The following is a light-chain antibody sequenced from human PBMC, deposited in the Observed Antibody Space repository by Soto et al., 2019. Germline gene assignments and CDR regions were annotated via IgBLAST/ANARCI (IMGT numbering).Light chain of an antibody. CDR2: EAS. Sequence: DIQMTQSPSTLSASVGDRVTITCRASQSINTLVAWYQQRPGKAPNLLIYEASSLQTGVPSRFSGSGSGKEFTLAISSLQHDDFANYYCQQYTRFSMTFGQGTKLEIK. V-gene: IGKV1-5*03. J-gene: IGKJ1*01. CDR1: QSINTL. CDR3: QQYTRFSMT.